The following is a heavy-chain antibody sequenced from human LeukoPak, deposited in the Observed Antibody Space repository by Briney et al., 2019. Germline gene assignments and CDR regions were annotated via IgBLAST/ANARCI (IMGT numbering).Heavy chain of an antibody. CDR2: INPSGGST. CDR1: GYTFTSYD. V-gene: IGHV1-46*01. J-gene: IGHJ3*02. D-gene: IGHD6-13*01. CDR3: ARPCIAAAGNGAFDI. Sequence: GASVKVSCKASGYTFTSYDINWVRQAPGQGLEWMGIINPSGGSTSYAQKFQGRVTMTRDMSTSTVYMELSSLRSEDTAVYYCARPCIAAAGNGAFDIWGQGTMVTVSS.